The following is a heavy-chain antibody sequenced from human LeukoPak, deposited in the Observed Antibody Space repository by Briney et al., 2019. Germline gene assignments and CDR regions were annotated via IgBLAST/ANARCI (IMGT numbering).Heavy chain of an antibody. J-gene: IGHJ4*02. CDR3: AQSVFSTTDS. V-gene: IGHV3-23*01. CDR2: ITADGGGA. CDR1: GFTFSTYA. D-gene: IGHD1-26*01. Sequence: GGSLRLSCAASGFTFSTYAMIWVRQAPGKGLEWVSAITADGGGAFYADSVRGRFTISRDNSKNTLFLQMDSLRAEDTALYFCAQSVFSTTDSWGQGTLVTVSS.